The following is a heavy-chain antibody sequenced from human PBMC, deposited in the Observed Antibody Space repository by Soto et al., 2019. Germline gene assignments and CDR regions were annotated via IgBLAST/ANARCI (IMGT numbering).Heavy chain of an antibody. CDR1: GFTFSSYG. CDR2: ISYDGSNK. J-gene: IGHJ6*02. V-gene: IGHV3-30*18. CDR3: AKAYYYDSSGYGMDV. D-gene: IGHD3-22*01. Sequence: GGSLRLSCAASGFTFSSYGMHWVRQAPGKGLEWVAVISYDGSNKYYADSVKGRFTISRDNSKNTLYLQMNSLRAEDTAVYYCAKAYYYDSSGYGMDVWGQGTTVTVSS.